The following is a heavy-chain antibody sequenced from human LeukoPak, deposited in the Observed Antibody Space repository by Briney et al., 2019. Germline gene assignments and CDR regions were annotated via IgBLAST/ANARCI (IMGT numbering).Heavy chain of an antibody. CDR3: ARGEREYIVVVPAARAYFDY. D-gene: IGHD2-2*01. J-gene: IGHJ4*02. V-gene: IGHV4-34*01. CDR1: GGSFSGYY. Sequence: PSETLSLTCAVYGGSFSGYYWSWIRQPPGKGLEWIGEINHSGSTNYNPSLKSRVTISVDTSKNQFSLKLSSVTAADTAVYYCARGEREYIVVVPAARAYFDYWGQGTLVTVSS. CDR2: INHSGST.